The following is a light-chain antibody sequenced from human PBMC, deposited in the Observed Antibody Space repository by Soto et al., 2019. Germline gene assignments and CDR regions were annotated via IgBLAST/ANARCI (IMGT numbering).Light chain of an antibody. CDR3: CSFAGSFYV. Sequence: QSVLTQPRSVSGSPGQSVAISCTGTSRDVDAYDFVSWYQHHPGKAPKLIISEVSKRPSGVSHRFSGSKSGNTASLTISGLQAEDEADYFCCSFAGSFYVFGTGTKVT. V-gene: IGLV2-11*01. CDR1: SRDVDAYDF. CDR2: EVS. J-gene: IGLJ1*01.